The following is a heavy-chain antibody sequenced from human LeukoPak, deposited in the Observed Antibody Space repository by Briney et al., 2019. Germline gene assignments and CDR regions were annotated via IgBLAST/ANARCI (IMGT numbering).Heavy chain of an antibody. CDR1: GFTFNNSG. V-gene: IGHV3-23*01. Sequence: GGALRLSCEASGFTFNNSGMTCVRQAPGKGLEWGSTICESVGSTNSADTAKGRFTTSPDNANKSPSMQINSLRAEDTAVYYCARDRPVAIKGYYSYYMDVWGKGTTVTVSS. CDR3: ARDRPVAIKGYYSYYMDV. D-gene: IGHD2-2*02. CDR2: ICESVGST. J-gene: IGHJ6*03.